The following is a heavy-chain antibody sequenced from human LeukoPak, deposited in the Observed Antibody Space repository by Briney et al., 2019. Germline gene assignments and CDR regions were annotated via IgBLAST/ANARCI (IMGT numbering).Heavy chain of an antibody. CDR1: GGSFSGYY. Sequence: SETLSPTCAAYGGSFSGYYLGWIRQPPGKGLEWIGNIYYTGNTYYNASLQSRVTISIDTSKNQFSLRLNSVTAADTAMYYCAKSGGYGLIDYWGQGTLVTVSS. V-gene: IGHV4-34*01. D-gene: IGHD1-26*01. J-gene: IGHJ4*02. CDR3: AKSGGYGLIDY. CDR2: IYYTGNT.